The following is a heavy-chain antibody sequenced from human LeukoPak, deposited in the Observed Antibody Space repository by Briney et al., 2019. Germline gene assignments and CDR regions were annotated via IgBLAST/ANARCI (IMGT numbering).Heavy chain of an antibody. Sequence: GRSLRLSCAASGFTFDDYAMHWVRQAPGKGLEGGSGISLNSGSIGYADSVKGRFTISRDNAKNPLYREMNSLRAEDTALYYCAKDHRASGSYYLDYWGQGTLVTVSS. J-gene: IGHJ4*02. CDR2: ISLNSGSI. CDR3: AKDHRASGSYYLDY. CDR1: GFTFDDYA. D-gene: IGHD3-10*01. V-gene: IGHV3-9*01.